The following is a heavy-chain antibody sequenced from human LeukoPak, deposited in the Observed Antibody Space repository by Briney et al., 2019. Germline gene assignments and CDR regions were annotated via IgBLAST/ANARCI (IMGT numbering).Heavy chain of an antibody. J-gene: IGHJ4*02. V-gene: IGHV1-46*01. CDR2: INPSGGGT. Sequence: ASVQVSCKASGYPFTNYYIHRVRQAPGQGLEWMGIINPSGGGTTYARKFQGRVTMARDTSTRTVYMELSSLRSDDTAVYHCARETDIAAAANYFDYWGQGTLVTVSS. D-gene: IGHD6-13*01. CDR3: ARETDIAAAANYFDY. CDR1: GYPFTNYY.